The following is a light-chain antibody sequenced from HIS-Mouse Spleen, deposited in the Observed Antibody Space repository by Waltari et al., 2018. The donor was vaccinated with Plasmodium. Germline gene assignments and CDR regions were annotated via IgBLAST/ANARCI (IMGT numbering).Light chain of an antibody. V-gene: IGLV2-11*01. J-gene: IGLJ3*02. CDR2: DVS. Sequence: QSALTQPRSVSGSPGQSVTISCTGTSSVVGGYNYVSWYQQHPGKAPTLMIYDVSKRPSGVPDRFSGSKSGNTASLTISGLQAEDEADYYCCSYAGSYTWVFGGGTKLTVL. CDR1: SSVVGGYNY. CDR3: CSYAGSYTWV.